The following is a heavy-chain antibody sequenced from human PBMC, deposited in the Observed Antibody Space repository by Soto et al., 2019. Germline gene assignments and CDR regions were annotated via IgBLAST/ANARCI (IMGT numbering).Heavy chain of an antibody. CDR1: GDSISGYY. D-gene: IGHD3-3*01. V-gene: IGHV4-59*01. J-gene: IGHJ6*02. CDR2: IYESGST. Sequence: SETLSLTCTVSGDSISGYYWGWIRQSPGKRLEWVGYIYESGSTNFNRSLKSRVTMSIDTSKSQFSLKLSSVTIADTAVYYCARCGRSGYNYIYGMDVWGQGTTVTVSS. CDR3: ARCGRSGYNYIYGMDV.